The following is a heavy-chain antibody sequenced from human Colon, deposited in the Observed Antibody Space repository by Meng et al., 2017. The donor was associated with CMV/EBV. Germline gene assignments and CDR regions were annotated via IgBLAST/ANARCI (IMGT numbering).Heavy chain of an antibody. D-gene: IGHD1-26*01. Sequence: QLVAAGVCVVQPGGSLRRACAASGVTVRSTHMSWVRQAPGKGLELVSVIYSGGSTFYADSVKGRFTISRDNSKNTLYLQMNSLSAEDTAVYYCARGYSGTSSWGQGTLVTVSS. J-gene: IGHJ4*02. CDR2: IYSGGST. CDR1: GVTVRSTH. V-gene: IGHV3-66*01. CDR3: ARGYSGTSS.